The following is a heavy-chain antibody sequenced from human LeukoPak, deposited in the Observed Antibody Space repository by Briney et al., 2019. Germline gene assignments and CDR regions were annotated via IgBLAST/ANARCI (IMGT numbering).Heavy chain of an antibody. CDR1: GGTFSNNA. D-gene: IGHD3-16*01. CDR3: VGLIPYYFDY. Sequence: SVKVSCKVSGGTFSNNAISWVRQAPGQGLEWMGRIIPILGITDYAQKFQGRVTITADKSTSTAYMELGSLRSEDTAVYYCVGLIPYYFDYWGQGTLVTVSS. J-gene: IGHJ4*02. V-gene: IGHV1-69*04. CDR2: IIPILGIT.